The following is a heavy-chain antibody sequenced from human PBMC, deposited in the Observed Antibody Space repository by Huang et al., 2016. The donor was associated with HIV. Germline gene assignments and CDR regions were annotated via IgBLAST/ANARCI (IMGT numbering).Heavy chain of an antibody. Sequence: EVQLVESGGGLIQPGGSLRLSCAASGFTVSSNYMSWVRQAPGKGLEWVSVIYSGGSTYDADSVKGRFTISRDNSKNTLYLQMNSLRAEDTAVYYCARDSLFGDGAFDIWGQGTMVTVSS. CDR1: GFTVSSNY. J-gene: IGHJ3*02. V-gene: IGHV3-53*01. D-gene: IGHD3-10*01. CDR3: ARDSLFGDGAFDI. CDR2: IYSGGST.